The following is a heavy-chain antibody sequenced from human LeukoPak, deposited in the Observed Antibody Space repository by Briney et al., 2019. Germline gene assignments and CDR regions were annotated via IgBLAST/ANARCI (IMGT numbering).Heavy chain of an antibody. J-gene: IGHJ4*02. Sequence: GGSLRLSCSASGFTFSDYWMNWVPQAPGKGLEWVATIKPDGSEPHYVDSVEGRFSISRDNAEDSLDLQMNSLTGEDTAVYYCVRESDNWGQGTLVTVSS. V-gene: IGHV3-7*01. CDR1: GFTFSDYW. CDR3: VRESDN. CDR2: IKPDGSEP.